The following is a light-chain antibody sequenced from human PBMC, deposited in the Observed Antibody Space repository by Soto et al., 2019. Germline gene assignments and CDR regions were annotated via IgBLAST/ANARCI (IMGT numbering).Light chain of an antibody. V-gene: IGLV2-14*03. J-gene: IGLJ2*01. CDR1: SSDIGGYNY. CDR3: SSYTSSDTLV. Sequence: QSALTQPASVSGSPGHSITISCTGTSSDIGGYNYVSWYQHHPGKAPKLMIYDVTYRPSGVSNRFSGSKSGDTASLTISGLQAEEEADYYCSSYTSSDTLVFGGGTKLTVL. CDR2: DVT.